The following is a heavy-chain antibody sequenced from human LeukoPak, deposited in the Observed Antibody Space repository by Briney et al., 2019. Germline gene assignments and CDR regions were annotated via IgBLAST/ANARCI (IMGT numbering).Heavy chain of an antibody. CDR1: GGSISNYY. J-gene: IGHJ5*01. CDR2: IYHSVTT. Sequence: SETLSLTCTVSGGSISNYYWSWIRQPPGKDLEWIGYIYHSVTTYYNPSLRSRVTISEDRSKNQFSLKLDSVTAADTAVYFCARAKDYYDTSGQDWFDSWGQGTLVTVSS. V-gene: IGHV4-59*12. CDR3: ARAKDYYDTSGQDWFDS. D-gene: IGHD3-22*01.